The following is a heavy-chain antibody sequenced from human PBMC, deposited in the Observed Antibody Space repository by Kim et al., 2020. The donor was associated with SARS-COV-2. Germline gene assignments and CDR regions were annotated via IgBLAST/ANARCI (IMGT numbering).Heavy chain of an antibody. V-gene: IGHV4-34*01. J-gene: IGHJ4*02. CDR1: GGSFIGYY. CDR3: ARGRRGYGYYCDY. D-gene: IGHD6-25*01. Sequence: SETLSLTCAVYGGSFIGYYWSCIRQPPGKGLEWIGEINHIGSPNYNPSLKSRVTISVYTSKNQLSLKLSSVTAADTAVYYCARGRRGYGYYCDYWGQRTL. CDR2: INHIGSP.